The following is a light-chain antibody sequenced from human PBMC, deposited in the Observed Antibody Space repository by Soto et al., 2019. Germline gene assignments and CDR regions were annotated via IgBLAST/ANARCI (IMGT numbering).Light chain of an antibody. J-gene: IGKJ2*01. V-gene: IGKV3-20*01. Sequence: EIVWTQSPGTLSLSPGERATLSCRASQSVSSSYLAWYQQKPGQAPRLLIYGASSRATGIPDRFSGSGSGTDFTLTISRLEPEDFAVYYCQQYGSSLYTFGQGTKREIK. CDR1: QSVSSSY. CDR2: GAS. CDR3: QQYGSSLYT.